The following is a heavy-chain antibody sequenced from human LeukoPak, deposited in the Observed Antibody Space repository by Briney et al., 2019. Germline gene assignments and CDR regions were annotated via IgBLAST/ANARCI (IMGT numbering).Heavy chain of an antibody. Sequence: SETLSLTCTISGGSISSFYWSWIRQPPGKGLEWIGYIYYRGSTTYNPSLKSRVTISVDTSKNQFSLKLSSVTAADTAVYYCARVMEGDYGAMDVWGQGTTVAVSS. CDR1: GGSISSFY. CDR2: IYYRGST. J-gene: IGHJ6*02. V-gene: IGHV4-59*01. CDR3: ARVMEGDYGAMDV. D-gene: IGHD3-3*01.